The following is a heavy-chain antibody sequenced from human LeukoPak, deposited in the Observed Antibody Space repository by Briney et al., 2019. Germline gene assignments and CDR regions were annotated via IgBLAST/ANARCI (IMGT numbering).Heavy chain of an antibody. Sequence: PGGSLRLSCAASGFTFSSYSMNWVRQAPGKGLEWVSYISSSSSTIYYADSVKGRFTISRDNAKNSLYLQMNSLRAEDTAVYYCARDPGGSYSYYYYYYMDVWGKGTTVTVSS. V-gene: IGHV3-48*04. D-gene: IGHD1-26*01. CDR3: ARDPGGSYSYYYYYYMDV. CDR1: GFTFSSYS. CDR2: ISSSSSTI. J-gene: IGHJ6*03.